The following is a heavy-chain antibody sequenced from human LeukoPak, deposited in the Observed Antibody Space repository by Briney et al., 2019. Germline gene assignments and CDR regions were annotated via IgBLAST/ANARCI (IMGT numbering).Heavy chain of an antibody. V-gene: IGHV3-21*01. D-gene: IGHD4-23*01. CDR3: ARVLFAYGGNSKRGYFDY. CDR2: ISSSSSYI. CDR1: GFTFSSYS. Sequence: GGSLRLSCAASGFTFSSYSMNWVRQAPGKGLEWVSSISSSSSYIYYADSVKGRFTISRDNAKNSLYLQMNSLRAEDTAVYYCARVLFAYGGNSKRGYFDYWGQGTLVTVSS. J-gene: IGHJ4*02.